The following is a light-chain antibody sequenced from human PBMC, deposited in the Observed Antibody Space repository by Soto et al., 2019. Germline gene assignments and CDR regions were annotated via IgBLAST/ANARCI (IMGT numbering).Light chain of an antibody. CDR2: YVD. CDR3: CSYADGSICF. CDR1: SRDVGAYDY. V-gene: IGLV2-14*03. J-gene: IGLJ1*01. Sequence: QSVLTQPASVSGSPGQSITISCTGTSRDVGAYDYVSWYLQYPDKAPQLLIYYVDHRPSGVSSRFSGSKSGNTASLTISGLQAEDEGDYYCCSYADGSICFFGTGTKVTVL.